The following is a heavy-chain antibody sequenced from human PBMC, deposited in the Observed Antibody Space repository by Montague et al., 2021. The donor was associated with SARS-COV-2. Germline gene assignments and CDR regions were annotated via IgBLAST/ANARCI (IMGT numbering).Heavy chain of an antibody. J-gene: IGHJ4*02. CDR1: GGSISSSY. CDR3: ARSSGSYSTFDF. D-gene: IGHD3-10*01. CDR2: IYYSGST. V-gene: IGHV4-59*08. Sequence: SETLSLTCTVSGGSISSSYWTWIRQPPGKGLEWIGYIYYSGSTSYNPSLKSRVTMSVDTSKNQLSLKLSSVTAADTAVYYCARSSGSYSTFDFWGQGTLVTVSS.